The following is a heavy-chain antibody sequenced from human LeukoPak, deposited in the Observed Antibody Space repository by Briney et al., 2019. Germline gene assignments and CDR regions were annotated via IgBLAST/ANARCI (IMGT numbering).Heavy chain of an antibody. CDR3: ARAFEYQLLSDAFDI. Sequence: SETLSLTCTVSGGSISSYYWSWIRQPAGKGLEWIGRIYTSGSTNYNPSLKSRVTISVDTSKNQFSLKLSSVTAADTAVYYCARAFEYQLLSDAFDIWGQGTMVTVSS. CDR1: GGSISSYY. J-gene: IGHJ3*02. V-gene: IGHV4-4*07. CDR2: IYTSGST. D-gene: IGHD2-2*01.